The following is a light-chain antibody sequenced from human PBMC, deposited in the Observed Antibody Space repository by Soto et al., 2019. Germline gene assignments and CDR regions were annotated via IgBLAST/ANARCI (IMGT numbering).Light chain of an antibody. Sequence: DIQMTQSPSSLSASVGDRVTITCQASQDITNYLNWYQQKPGKAPKLLIYGASNLETGVPARFSGSGSGTDFTFTISSLQPGDIATYYCQQYDNLPRTFGQGTKLEIK. CDR2: GAS. CDR3: QQYDNLPRT. V-gene: IGKV1-33*01. J-gene: IGKJ2*01. CDR1: QDITNY.